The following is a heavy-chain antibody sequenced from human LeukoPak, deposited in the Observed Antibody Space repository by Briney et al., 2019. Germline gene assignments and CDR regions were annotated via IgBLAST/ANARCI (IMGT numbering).Heavy chain of an antibody. V-gene: IGHV4-59*01. CDR1: GDSIRSYF. J-gene: IGHJ5*02. CDR3: ARDSHSVDTATPRGFDP. CDR2: FHDSGSA. Sequence: PAETLSLTCTVSGDSIRSYFWSGIRQPPGKGLEWIGYFHDSGSANDNAPLKSRITMSVDTSKNQFSLKLRSVAAADTAVYYCARDSHSVDTATPRGFDPWGQGTLVTVSS. D-gene: IGHD2-15*01.